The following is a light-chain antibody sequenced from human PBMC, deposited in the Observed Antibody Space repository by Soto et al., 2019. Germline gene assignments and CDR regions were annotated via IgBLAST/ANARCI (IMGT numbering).Light chain of an antibody. V-gene: IGKV3-11*01. J-gene: IGKJ2*01. CDR3: QQRSNWPPT. CDR1: QSVSSY. Sequence: EIVLTQSPATLSLSPGERATLSCRASQSVSSYLAWYQQRPGQAPRLLIYETDHRATGIPDRFSGSGSGTDFALTITSLEPEDFAVYHCQQRSNWPPTFGQGSKLEIK. CDR2: ETD.